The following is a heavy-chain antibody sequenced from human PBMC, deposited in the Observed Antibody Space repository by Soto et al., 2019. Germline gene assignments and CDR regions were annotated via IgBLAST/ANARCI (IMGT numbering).Heavy chain of an antibody. J-gene: IGHJ6*02. CDR3: ARGSDFWSGYYGYYYYSMDA. Sequence: SETLSLTCAVYGGSFSGYYWSWIRQPPGKGLEWIGEINHSGSTNYNPSLKSRVTISVDTSKNQFSLKLSSVTAADTAVYYCARGSDFWSGYYGYYYYSMDAWGQGTTVTVSS. V-gene: IGHV4-34*01. D-gene: IGHD3-3*01. CDR1: GGSFSGYY. CDR2: INHSGST.